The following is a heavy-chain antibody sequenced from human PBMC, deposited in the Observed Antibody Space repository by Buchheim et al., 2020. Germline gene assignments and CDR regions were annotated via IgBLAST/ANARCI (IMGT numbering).Heavy chain of an antibody. V-gene: IGHV2-70*04. Sequence: QVTLKESGPALVKPTQTLTLTCTFSGFSLSTSGMRVGWIRQPPGKALEWLARIDWGDNKFYSTSLKTRLTISKDTSKNQVVLTMTNMDPVDTATYYCAREADYYDSSGYFFDYWGQGTL. CDR3: AREADYYDSSGYFFDY. D-gene: IGHD3-22*01. CDR1: GFSLSTSGMR. CDR2: IDWGDNK. J-gene: IGHJ4*02.